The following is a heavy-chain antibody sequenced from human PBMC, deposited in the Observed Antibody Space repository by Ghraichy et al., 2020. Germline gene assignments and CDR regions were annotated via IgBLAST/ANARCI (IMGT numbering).Heavy chain of an antibody. CDR2: ISGSGGST. Sequence: GGSLRLSCAASGFTFSSYAMSWVRQAPGKGLEWVSAISGSGGSTYYADSVKGRFTISRDNSKNTLYLQMNSLRAEDTAVYYCARARGYSYGDPKYYFDYWGQGTLVTVSS. CDR1: GFTFSSYA. V-gene: IGHV3-23*01. CDR3: ARARGYSYGDPKYYFDY. J-gene: IGHJ4*02. D-gene: IGHD5-18*01.